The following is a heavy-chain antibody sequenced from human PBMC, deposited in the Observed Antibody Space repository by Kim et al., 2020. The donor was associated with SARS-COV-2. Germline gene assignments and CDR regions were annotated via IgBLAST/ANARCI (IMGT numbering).Heavy chain of an antibody. CDR2: ISSSSSYI. CDR1: GFTFSSYS. Sequence: GGSLRLSCAASGFTFSSYSMNWVRQAPGKGLEWVSSISSSSSYIYYADSVKGRFTISRDNAKNSLYLQMNSLRAEDTSVYYCARDGYGSGSFHYYYGMDVWGQGTTVTVSS. CDR3: ARDGYGSGSFHYYYGMDV. J-gene: IGHJ6*02. V-gene: IGHV3-21*01. D-gene: IGHD3-10*01.